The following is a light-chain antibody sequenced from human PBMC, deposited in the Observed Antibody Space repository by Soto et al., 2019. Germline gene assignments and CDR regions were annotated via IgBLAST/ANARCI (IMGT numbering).Light chain of an antibody. CDR1: QTVSSNY. Sequence: EIVLTQSPGTLSLSPGERATLSCRASQTVSSNYLAWYQQKPGQAPRLLIYAASSRATDIPDRFSGSGSGTDFTLTISRLEPDDFAVYYCQQYGASPQTFGQGTRWIS. CDR2: AAS. V-gene: IGKV3-20*01. CDR3: QQYGASPQT. J-gene: IGKJ1*01.